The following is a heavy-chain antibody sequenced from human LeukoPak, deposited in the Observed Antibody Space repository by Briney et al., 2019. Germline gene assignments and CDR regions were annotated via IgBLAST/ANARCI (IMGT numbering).Heavy chain of an antibody. D-gene: IGHD3-22*01. J-gene: IGHJ4*02. CDR3: VRDRGYSTFDY. V-gene: IGHV3-7*03. CDR1: GFVFGHSW. CDR2: INLDGSEI. Sequence: GRSLRLSCEASGFVFGHSWKSWVRQAPGKGLEWVANINLDGSEINYLDSLTGRLTISRDNAKDSLYLQMNGLRAEDTAVYFCVRDRGYSTFDYWGQGTLVTVSS.